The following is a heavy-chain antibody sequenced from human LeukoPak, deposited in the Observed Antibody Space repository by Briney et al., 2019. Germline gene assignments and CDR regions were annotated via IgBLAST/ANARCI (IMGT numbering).Heavy chain of an antibody. CDR3: ARDGRFPPEVLPRYFDY. CDR2: IYSTGRS. Sequence: SETLSLTCTVSGGSISNYLWSWVRQPAGKGLEWIGRIYSTGRSDYNPSLKSRITMSVDTSKNQFSLKLSSVTAADTAVYYCARDGRFPPEVLPRYFDYWGQGTLVTVSS. J-gene: IGHJ4*02. V-gene: IGHV4-4*07. D-gene: IGHD1-26*01. CDR1: GGSISNYL.